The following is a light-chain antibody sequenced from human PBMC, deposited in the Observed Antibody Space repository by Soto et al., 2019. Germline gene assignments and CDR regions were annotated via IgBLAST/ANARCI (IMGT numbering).Light chain of an antibody. J-gene: IGLJ1*01. CDR1: SSDIGGRYNL. CDR2: EGS. CDR3: SSYARSSPYV. Sequence: QSALTQPASVSGSPGQSITISCTETSSDIGGRYNLVSWYQQHPGKAPKLMIYEGSKRPSGVSNRFSGSKSGNTASLTISGLQAEDETDYYCSSYARSSPYVFGTGTKVTVL. V-gene: IGLV2-14*02.